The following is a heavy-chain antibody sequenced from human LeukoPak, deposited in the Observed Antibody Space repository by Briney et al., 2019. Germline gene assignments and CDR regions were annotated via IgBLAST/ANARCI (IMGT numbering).Heavy chain of an antibody. Sequence: GGSLRLSCAASGFTFSSYWMSWVRQAPGKGLEWMGGFDPEDGETIYAQKFQGRVTMTEDTSTDTAYMELSSLRSEDTAVYYCATDYGYYDSSGRLPYWGQGTLVTVSS. CDR2: FDPEDGET. J-gene: IGHJ4*02. D-gene: IGHD3-22*01. CDR1: GFTFSSYW. V-gene: IGHV1-24*01. CDR3: ATDYGYYDSSGRLPY.